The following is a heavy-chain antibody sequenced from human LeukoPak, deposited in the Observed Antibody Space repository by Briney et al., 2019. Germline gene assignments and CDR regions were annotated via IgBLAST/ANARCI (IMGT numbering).Heavy chain of an antibody. CDR3: ARSVRGWNSNWFDP. Sequence: PGGSLRLSCAASGFTFSTTAMGWVRQAPGKGLEWLSVISGSGDNTVMSGSGENTYYADSVKGRFTISRDNAKNSLYLQMNSLRAEDTAVYYCARSVRGWNSNWFDPWGQGTLVTVSS. D-gene: IGHD1-7*01. CDR1: GFTFSTTA. CDR2: ISGSGDNTVMSGSGENT. V-gene: IGHV3-23*01. J-gene: IGHJ5*02.